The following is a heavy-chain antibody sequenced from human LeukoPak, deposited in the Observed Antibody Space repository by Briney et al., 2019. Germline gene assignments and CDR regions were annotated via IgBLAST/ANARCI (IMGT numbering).Heavy chain of an antibody. CDR3: ARGGIVVVPAAIHPLQQDPWFDP. Sequence: ASVKVSCKASGYTFTSYYMHWVRQAPGQGLEWMGIINPSGGSTSYAQKFQGRVTMTRDTSTSTVYMELSSLRSEDTAVYYRARGGIVVVPAAIHPLQQDPWFDPWGQGTLVTVSS. V-gene: IGHV1-46*01. CDR2: INPSGGST. D-gene: IGHD2-2*01. CDR1: GYTFTSYY. J-gene: IGHJ5*02.